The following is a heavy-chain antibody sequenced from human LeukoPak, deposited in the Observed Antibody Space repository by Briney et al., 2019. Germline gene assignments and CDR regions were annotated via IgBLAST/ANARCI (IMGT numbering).Heavy chain of an antibody. D-gene: IGHD3-10*01. J-gene: IGHJ6*03. V-gene: IGHV4-4*07. CDR3: ARGTSGSLAVGYYYMDV. Sequence: PSETLSLTCTVSGGSISSYYWSWILQPAGKGLEWIVRIYTSGSTNYNPSLKSRVTMSVDTSKNQFSLKLSSVTAADTAVYYCARGTSGSLAVGYYYMDVWGKGTTVTVSS. CDR1: GGSISSYY. CDR2: IYTSGST.